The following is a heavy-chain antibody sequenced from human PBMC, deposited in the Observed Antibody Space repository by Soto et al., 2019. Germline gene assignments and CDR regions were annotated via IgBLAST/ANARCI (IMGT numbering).Heavy chain of an antibody. Sequence: ASVKVSCKASGYKFTTYFIHWVRQAPGQGLEWMGMIHPSGDTGYGQKFRGRGTMTIDTSTTTAYMELRNLTSEDTAIYFSVRGYCTTTPCSGDFQHWGQGTLVTVPS. D-gene: IGHD2-8*01. CDR3: VRGYCTTTPCSGDFQH. V-gene: IGHV1-46*01. CDR2: IHPSGDT. J-gene: IGHJ1*01. CDR1: GYKFTTYF.